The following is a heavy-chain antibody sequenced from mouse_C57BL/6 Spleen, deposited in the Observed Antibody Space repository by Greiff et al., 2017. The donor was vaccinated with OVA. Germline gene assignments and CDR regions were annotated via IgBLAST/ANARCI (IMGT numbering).Heavy chain of an antibody. D-gene: IGHD3-2*02. J-gene: IGHJ4*01. CDR1: GYAFSSSW. Sequence: QVQLQQSGPELVKPGASVKISCKASGYAFSSSWMNWVKQRPGKGLEWIGRIYPGDGDTNYNGKFKGKATLTADKSSSTAYMRLSSLTSEDSAVYFCAKRDSSGYVRAMDYWGQGTSVTVSS. CDR3: AKRDSSGYVRAMDY. V-gene: IGHV1-82*01. CDR2: IYPGDGDT.